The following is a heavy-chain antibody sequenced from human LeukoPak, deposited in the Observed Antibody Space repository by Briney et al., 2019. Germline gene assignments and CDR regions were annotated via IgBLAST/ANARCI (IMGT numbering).Heavy chain of an antibody. Sequence: PSETLSLTCAVSGGSISSSNWWCWVRQPPGKGLGWIGEIYHSGSTNYNPSLKSRVTISVDKSKNQFSLKLSSVTAADTAVYYCARGLNYGSGSYAFDIWGQGTMVTVSS. V-gene: IGHV4-4*02. J-gene: IGHJ3*02. D-gene: IGHD3-10*01. CDR3: ARGLNYGSGSYAFDI. CDR1: GGSISSSNW. CDR2: IYHSGST.